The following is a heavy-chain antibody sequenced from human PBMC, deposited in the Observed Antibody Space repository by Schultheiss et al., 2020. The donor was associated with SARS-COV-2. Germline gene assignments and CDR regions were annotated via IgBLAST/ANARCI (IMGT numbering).Heavy chain of an antibody. Sequence: SETLSLTCTVSGGSISSGGYYWSWIRQSPGKGLEWIGYIYYSGSTYYNPSLKSRGTISVDTSKNQFSLKLSSVTAADTAVYYCARQGGLWPYYYYYGMDVWGQGTTVTVSS. J-gene: IGHJ6*02. D-gene: IGHD5-18*01. CDR2: IYYSGST. CDR1: GGSISSGGYY. CDR3: ARQGGLWPYYYYYGMDV. V-gene: IGHV4-61*08.